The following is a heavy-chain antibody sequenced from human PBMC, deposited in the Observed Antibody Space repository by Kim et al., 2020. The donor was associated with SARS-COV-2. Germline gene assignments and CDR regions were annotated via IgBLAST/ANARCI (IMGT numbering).Heavy chain of an antibody. J-gene: IGHJ3*02. Sequence: SMKVRFTISRDNSKNTLYLQMNSLRAEVTAVYYCAKDQRDYGDYVDAFDIWGQGTMVTVSS. CDR3: AKDQRDYGDYVDAFDI. D-gene: IGHD4-17*01. V-gene: IGHV3-23*01.